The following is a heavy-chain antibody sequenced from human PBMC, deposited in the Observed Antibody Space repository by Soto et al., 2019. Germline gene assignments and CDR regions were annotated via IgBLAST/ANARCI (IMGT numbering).Heavy chain of an antibody. CDR3: ARELYCSGGSCYPKWFDP. D-gene: IGHD2-15*01. CDR2: IIPIFGTA. V-gene: IGHV1-69*01. J-gene: IGHJ5*01. Sequence: SCKTDRWIFTRYGIICVPRAPVEGLEWMGGIIPIFGTANYAQKFQGRVTITADESTSTAYMELSSLRSEDTAVYYCARELYCSGGSCYPKWFDPWGQGTGVNISA. CDR1: RWIFTRYG.